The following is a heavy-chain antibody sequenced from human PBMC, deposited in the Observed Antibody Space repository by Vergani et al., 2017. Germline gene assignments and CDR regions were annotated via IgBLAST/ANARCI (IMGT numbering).Heavy chain of an antibody. CDR1: GGSISSYY. D-gene: IGHD4-11*01. J-gene: IGHJ4*02. CDR2: IYYSGST. V-gene: IGHV4-59*01. Sequence: QVQLQESGPGLVKPSETLSLTCTVSGGSISSYYWSWIRQPPGKGLEWIGYIYYSGSTNYNPSPKSRVTISVDTSKNQFSLKLSSVTAADTAVYYCARGSRMTTGPYYFDYWGQGTLVTVSS. CDR3: ARGSRMTTGPYYFDY.